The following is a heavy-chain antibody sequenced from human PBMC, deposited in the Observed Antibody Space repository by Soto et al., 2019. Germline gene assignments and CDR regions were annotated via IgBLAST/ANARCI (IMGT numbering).Heavy chain of an antibody. CDR3: ARGLSCSSTSCYRN. Sequence: QVQLQQWGAGLLKPSETLSLTCAVYGGSFSGYYWSWIRQPPGKGLEWIGEINHSGSTNYNPSLKRRVTISVDTSKNQCSLKLSSVTAADTAVYYCARGLSCSSTSCYRNWGQGTLVTVSS. V-gene: IGHV4-34*01. D-gene: IGHD2-2*02. CDR1: GGSFSGYY. J-gene: IGHJ4*02. CDR2: INHSGST.